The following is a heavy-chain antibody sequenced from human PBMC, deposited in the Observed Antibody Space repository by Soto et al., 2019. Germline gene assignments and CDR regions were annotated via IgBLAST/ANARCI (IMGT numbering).Heavy chain of an antibody. J-gene: IGHJ4*02. CDR3: TTGTQNFDY. V-gene: IGHV3-23*01. D-gene: IGHD3-10*01. CDR2: ISASGGTT. Sequence: EVQLLESGGGLVQPGGSLRLSCAASGFTFTTRAMSWDRQAPGKGLQWVSGISASGGTTYYADSVKGRLTISRDNSKNMLYLLMTSLRDDDTAVYYCTTGTQNFDYWGRGTRVTVSS. CDR1: GFTFTTRA.